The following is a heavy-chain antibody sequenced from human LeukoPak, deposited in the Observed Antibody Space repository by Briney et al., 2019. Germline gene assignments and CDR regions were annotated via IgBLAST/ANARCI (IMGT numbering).Heavy chain of an antibody. D-gene: IGHD2-2*01. V-gene: IGHV3-74*01. CDR1: GFTFSSYW. J-gene: IGHJ3*02. CDR3: ARAGYCSSTSCLVDAFDI. Sequence: PGGSLRLSCAASGFTFSSYWMHWVRQAPGMGLVWVSRINSDGSSTSYADSVKGRFTISRDNAKNTLYLQMNSLRAEDTAVYYCARAGYCSSTSCLVDAFDIWGQGTMVTVSS. CDR2: INSDGSST.